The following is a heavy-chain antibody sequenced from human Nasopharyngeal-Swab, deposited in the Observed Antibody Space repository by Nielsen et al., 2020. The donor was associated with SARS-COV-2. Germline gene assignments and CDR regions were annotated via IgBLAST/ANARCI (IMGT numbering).Heavy chain of an antibody. J-gene: IGHJ4*02. V-gene: IGHV3-15*01. CDR2: IKSKTDGGTT. CDR3: TTDPMTTVTY. D-gene: IGHD4-17*01. CDR1: GFTFSNAW. Sequence: GESLKISCAASGFTFSNAWMSWVRQAPGKGLEWVGRIKSKTDGGTTDYAAPVKGRFTISRDDSKHTLYLQMNSLKTEDTAVYYCTTDPMTTVTYWGQGTLVTVSS.